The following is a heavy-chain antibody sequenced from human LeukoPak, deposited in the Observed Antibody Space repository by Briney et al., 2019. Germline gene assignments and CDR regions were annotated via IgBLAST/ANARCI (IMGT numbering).Heavy chain of an antibody. CDR2: ISYDGSNK. CDR1: GFILSSYG. D-gene: IGHD1-26*01. V-gene: IGHV3-30*18. J-gene: IGHJ3*02. Sequence: GGSLRFSCAASGFILSSYGMHWVRQAPGKGLEWVAVISYDGSNKYYADSVKGRFTISRDNSKNTLYLQMNSLRAEDTAVYYCAKDQGGSWTFDIWGQGTMVTVSS. CDR3: AKDQGGSWTFDI.